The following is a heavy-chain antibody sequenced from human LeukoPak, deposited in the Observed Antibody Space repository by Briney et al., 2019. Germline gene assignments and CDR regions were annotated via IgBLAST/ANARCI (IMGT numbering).Heavy chain of an antibody. Sequence: PSETLSLTCTVSGGSISSSSYYWGWIRQPPGKGLEWIGSIYYSGSTYYNPSLKSRVTISVDTSKNQFSLKLSSVTAADTAVYYCARRVRLVLYGMDVWGQGTTVTVSS. J-gene: IGHJ6*02. CDR2: IYYSGST. V-gene: IGHV4-39*01. D-gene: IGHD6-19*01. CDR1: GGSISSSSYY. CDR3: ARRVRLVLYGMDV.